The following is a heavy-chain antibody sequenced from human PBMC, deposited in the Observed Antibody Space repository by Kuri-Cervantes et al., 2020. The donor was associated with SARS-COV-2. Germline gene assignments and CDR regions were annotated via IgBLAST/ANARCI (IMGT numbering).Heavy chain of an antibody. V-gene: IGHV2-70*04. D-gene: IGHD5-24*01. CDR3: ARIRVEMASIGDYYYYGMDV. J-gene: IGHJ6*02. Sequence: SGPTLVKPTQTLTLTCTFSGFSLSTSGMRVSWIRQPPGKALEWLARIDWDDDKFYSTSLKTRLTISKDTSKNQVVLTMTNMDPVGTATYYCARIRVEMASIGDYYYYGMDVWGQGTTVTVSS. CDR2: IDWDDDK. CDR1: GFSLSTSGMR.